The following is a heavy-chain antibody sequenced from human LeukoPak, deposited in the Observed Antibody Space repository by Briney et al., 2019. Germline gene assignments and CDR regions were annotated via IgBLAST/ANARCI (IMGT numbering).Heavy chain of an antibody. CDR3: ARRRTGAAALDF. D-gene: IGHD2-2*01. J-gene: IGHJ4*02. CDR2: STHTGST. CDR1: GGSFSGHY. Sequence: PSETLSLTCAVYGGSFSGHYWTWIRQAPGKGLEWIGESTHTGSTNYNPSLKSRVTISVDTSKNQFSLKLTSVSAADTAVYHCARRRTGAAALDFWGPGTLVTVSS. V-gene: IGHV4-34*01.